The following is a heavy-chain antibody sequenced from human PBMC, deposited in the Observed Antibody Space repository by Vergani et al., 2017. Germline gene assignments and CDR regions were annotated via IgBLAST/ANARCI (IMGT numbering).Heavy chain of an antibody. J-gene: IGHJ3*01. V-gene: IGHV4-38-2*02. D-gene: IGHD5-12*01. CDR2: IDRTGRT. CDR3: ARDGMSPGDIDRKNAFHV. CDR1: GYSISSGYF. Sequence: QVQLQESGPRLVKPSETLSLICSVSGYSISSGYFWGWIRQSPGKGLEWLGTIDRTGRTHLNPSLKSRLTISVVSTKNQFSLRLTSATAADTAVYFCARDGMSPGDIDRKNAFHVRGQGTRVSV.